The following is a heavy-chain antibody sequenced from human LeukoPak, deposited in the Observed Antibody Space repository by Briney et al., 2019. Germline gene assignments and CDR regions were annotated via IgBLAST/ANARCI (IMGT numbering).Heavy chain of an antibody. V-gene: IGHV3-53*01. CDR1: GFTFKSYR. CDR2: IYSGGST. D-gene: IGHD4-23*01. CDR3: ATDYGGNYFDY. J-gene: IGHJ4*02. Sequence: GGSLRLSCAASGFTFKSYRMNWVRQAPGKGLEWVSVIYSGGSTYYADSVKGRFTISRDNSKNTLYLQMNSLRAEDTAVYYCATDYGGNYFDYWGQGTLVTVSS.